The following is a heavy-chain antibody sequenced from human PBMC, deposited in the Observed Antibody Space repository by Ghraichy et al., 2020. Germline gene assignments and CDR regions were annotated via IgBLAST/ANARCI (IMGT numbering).Heavy chain of an antibody. D-gene: IGHD5-12*01. Sequence: SETLSLTCAVYGGSFSGYYWSWIRQPPGKGLEWIGEINHSGSTNYNPSLKSRVTISVDTSKNQFSLKLSSVTAADTAVYYCARRGGIVATFFATRFDYWGQGTLVTVSS. CDR2: INHSGST. V-gene: IGHV4-34*01. J-gene: IGHJ4*02. CDR1: GGSFSGYY. CDR3: ARRGGIVATFFATRFDY.